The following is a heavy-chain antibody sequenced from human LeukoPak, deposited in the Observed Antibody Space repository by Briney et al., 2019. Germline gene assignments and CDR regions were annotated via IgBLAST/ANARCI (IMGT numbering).Heavy chain of an antibody. CDR3: ARGPLAAAGKYNWFDP. CDR2: INPNSGGT. V-gene: IGHV1-2*02. D-gene: IGHD6-13*01. Sequence: GASVKVSCKASGYTFTGYYMHWVRQAPGQGLEWMGWINPNSGGTNYAQKFQGRVTMTRDTSISTAYMELSRLRSDDTAVYYCARGPLAAAGKYNWFDPWGQGTLVTVSS. J-gene: IGHJ5*02. CDR1: GYTFTGYY.